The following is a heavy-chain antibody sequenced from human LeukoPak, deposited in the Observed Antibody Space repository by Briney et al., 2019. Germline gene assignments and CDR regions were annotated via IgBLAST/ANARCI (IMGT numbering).Heavy chain of an antibody. Sequence: SETLSLTCAVYGGSFSGYYWSWIRQPPGKGLEWIGYIYYSGSTNYNPSLKSRVTISVDTSKNQFSLKLSSVTAADTAVYYCTRGSIAYYYMDVWGKGTTVTISS. CDR2: IYYSGST. V-gene: IGHV4-59*01. D-gene: IGHD3-22*01. J-gene: IGHJ6*03. CDR3: TRGSIAYYYMDV. CDR1: GGSFSGYY.